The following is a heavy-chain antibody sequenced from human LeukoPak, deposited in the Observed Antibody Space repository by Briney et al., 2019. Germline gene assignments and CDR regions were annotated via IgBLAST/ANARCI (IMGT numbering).Heavy chain of an antibody. D-gene: IGHD3-10*01. Sequence: GESLRLSCAASGFTFSSYWMSWVRQAPGKGLEWVANIRQDGSVQNYVDSVKGRFTISRDNAKNSLYLQMNSLRAEDTAVYYCARDQPDIVGSGRGGNYYYYMDVWGKGTTVTVSS. J-gene: IGHJ6*03. CDR3: ARDQPDIVGSGRGGNYYYYMDV. CDR2: IRQDGSVQ. CDR1: GFTFSSYW. V-gene: IGHV3-7*01.